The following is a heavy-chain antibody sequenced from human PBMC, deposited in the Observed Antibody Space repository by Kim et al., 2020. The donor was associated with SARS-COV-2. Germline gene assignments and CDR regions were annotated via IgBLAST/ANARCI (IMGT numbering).Heavy chain of an antibody. J-gene: IGHJ1*01. V-gene: IGHV5-51*01. Sequence: GESLKISCKGSGYSFTSYWIGWVRQMPGKGLEWMGIIYPGDSDTRYSPSFQGQVTISADKSISTAYLQWSSLKASDTAMYYCARLPPYGGNSEYFQHWGQGTLVTVSS. CDR1: GYSFTSYW. CDR2: IYPGDSDT. D-gene: IGHD4-17*01. CDR3: ARLPPYGGNSEYFQH.